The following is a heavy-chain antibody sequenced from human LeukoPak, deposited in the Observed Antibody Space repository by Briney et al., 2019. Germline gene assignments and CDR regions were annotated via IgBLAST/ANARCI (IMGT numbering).Heavy chain of an antibody. CDR2: INPYTGGT. CDR1: GYTFSAYY. Sequence: ASVKVSCKASGYTFSAYYIHWVRQVPGQGLEWMGWINPYTGGTDYAQNFQGRVTMTSDTSISTTYMELSRLRFDDTARYYCARKPPHGIDALDIWGQGTMVTVSS. CDR3: ARKPPHGIDALDI. V-gene: IGHV1-2*02. J-gene: IGHJ3*02.